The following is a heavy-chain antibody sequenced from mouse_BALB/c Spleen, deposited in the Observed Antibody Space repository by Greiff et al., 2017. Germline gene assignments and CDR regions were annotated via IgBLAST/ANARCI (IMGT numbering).Heavy chain of an antibody. J-gene: IGHJ1*01. V-gene: IGHV14-3*02. Sequence: EVQLQQSGAELVKPGASVKLSCTASGFNIKDTYMHWVKQRPEQGLEWIGRIDPANGNTKYDPKFQGKATITADTSSNTAYLQLSSLTSEDTAVYYCHSSYGNYAFDVWGAGTTVTVSS. D-gene: IGHD2-1*01. CDR2: IDPANGNT. CDR3: HSSYGNYAFDV. CDR1: GFNIKDTY.